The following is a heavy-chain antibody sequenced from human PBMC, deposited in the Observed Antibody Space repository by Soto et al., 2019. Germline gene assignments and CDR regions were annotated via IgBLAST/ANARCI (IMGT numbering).Heavy chain of an antibody. D-gene: IGHD2-8*01. Sequence: GGSLRLSCAASGFTFSNAWMSWVRQAPGKGLEWVGRIKSKTDGGTTDYAAPVKGRFTISRDDSKNTLYLQMNSLKTEDTAVYYCTTDWDNAVYASFTYYYMDVWGKGTTVTVSS. CDR3: TTDWDNAVYASFTYYYMDV. V-gene: IGHV3-15*01. J-gene: IGHJ6*03. CDR2: IKSKTDGGTT. CDR1: GFTFSNAW.